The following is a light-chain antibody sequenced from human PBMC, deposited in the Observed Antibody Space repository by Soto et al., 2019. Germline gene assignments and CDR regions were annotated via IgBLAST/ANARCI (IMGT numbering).Light chain of an antibody. V-gene: IGKV3-15*01. CDR2: SAS. CDR3: QQYNNWPWT. J-gene: IGKJ1*01. Sequence: VMSQSPATLSVSPGERATLSCRASQSVSSDLAWYQQKPGQAPRLLIYSASTRATGIPARFSGSGSGTEFTLIISSLQSEDFAVYYCQQYNNWPWTFGQGTKV. CDR1: QSVSSD.